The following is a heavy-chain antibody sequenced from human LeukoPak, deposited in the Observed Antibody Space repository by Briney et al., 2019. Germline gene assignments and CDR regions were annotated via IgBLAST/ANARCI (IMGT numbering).Heavy chain of an antibody. CDR1: GFTFSSYA. CDR3: AKYEGTAMVQMGYYYYYYMDV. V-gene: IGHV3-23*01. CDR2: ISGSGGSI. D-gene: IGHD5-18*01. Sequence: GGSLRLSCAASGFTFSSYAMSWVRQAPGKGLEWVSAISGSGGSIYYADSVKGRFTISRDNSKNTLYLQMNSLRAEDTAVYYCAKYEGTAMVQMGYYYYYYMDVWGKGTTVTVSS. J-gene: IGHJ6*03.